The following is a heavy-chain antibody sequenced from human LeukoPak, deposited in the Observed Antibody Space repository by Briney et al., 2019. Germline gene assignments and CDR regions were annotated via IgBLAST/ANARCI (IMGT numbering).Heavy chain of an antibody. CDR2: IYSDGGT. D-gene: IGHD2-15*01. CDR3: AKDSKGPAF. V-gene: IGHV3-53*01. J-gene: IGHJ4*02. Sequence: GGSLRLSCAASGFTVNGNYMSWVRQAPGKGLEWVSVIYSDGGTYYPDYVKGRFTISRDLSKNTLYLQMSSLRVEDTAVYYCAKDSKGPAFWGQGTLVTVSS. CDR1: GFTVNGNY.